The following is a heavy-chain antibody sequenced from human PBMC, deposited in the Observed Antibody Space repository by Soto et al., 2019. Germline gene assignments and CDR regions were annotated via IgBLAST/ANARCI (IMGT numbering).Heavy chain of an antibody. D-gene: IGHD2-2*01. CDR1: GFTFSSYW. CDR2: INSDGSST. Sequence: EVQLVESGGGLVQPGGSLRLSCAASGFTFSSYWMHWVRQAPGKGLVWVSRINSDGSSTSYADSVKGRFTISRDNAKNTLYLQMNRLRAEDTAVYYCARVSVVSMVYYYGMDVWGQGTTVTVSS. J-gene: IGHJ6*02. CDR3: ARVSVVSMVYYYGMDV. V-gene: IGHV3-74*01.